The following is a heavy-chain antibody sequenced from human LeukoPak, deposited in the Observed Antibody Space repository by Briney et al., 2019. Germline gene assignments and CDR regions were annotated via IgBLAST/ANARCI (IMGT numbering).Heavy chain of an antibody. D-gene: IGHD4-4*01. J-gene: IGHJ4*02. V-gene: IGHV3-30*18. CDR2: ISYDGSNK. CDR1: GFTFSSYG. CDR3: AKESAVVTFDY. Sequence: PGGSLRLSCAASGFTFSSYGMHWVRQAPGKGLEWVAVISYDGSNKYYADSVKGRFTISRDNSKNTLYLQMNSLRAEDTAVYYCAKESAVVTFDYWGQGTLVTVSS.